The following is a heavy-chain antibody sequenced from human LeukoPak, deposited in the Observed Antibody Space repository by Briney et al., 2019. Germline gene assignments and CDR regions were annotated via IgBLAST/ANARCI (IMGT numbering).Heavy chain of an antibody. V-gene: IGHV4-39*07. J-gene: IGHJ5*02. CDR3: ARDDPDILYDSPVVVNNPNWFDP. CDR1: GGSISSSSYY. CDR2: IYYSGST. Sequence: SETLSLTCTVSGGSISSSSYYWGWIRQPPGKGLEWIGSIYYSGSTYYNPSLKSRVTISVDTSKNQFSLKLSSVTAADTAVYYCARDDPDILYDSPVVVNNPNWFDPWGQGTLVTVSS. D-gene: IGHD3-22*01.